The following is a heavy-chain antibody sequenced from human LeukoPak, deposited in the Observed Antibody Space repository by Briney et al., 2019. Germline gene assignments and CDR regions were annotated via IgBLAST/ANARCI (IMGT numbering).Heavy chain of an antibody. CDR1: GYTFTGYY. V-gene: IGHV1-2*02. Sequence: ASVLVSFKASGYTFTGYYMHWVRQAPGQGLEWMGWINPNSGGTNYAQKFQGRVTMTRDTSISTAYMELSRLRSDDTAVYYCARPGATTGYSSGWYSYWGQGTLVTVSS. CDR3: ARPGATTGYSSGWYSY. D-gene: IGHD6-19*01. J-gene: IGHJ4*02. CDR2: INPNSGGT.